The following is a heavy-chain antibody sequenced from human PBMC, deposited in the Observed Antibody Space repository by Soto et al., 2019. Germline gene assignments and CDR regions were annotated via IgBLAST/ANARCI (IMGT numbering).Heavy chain of an antibody. V-gene: IGHV1-46*01. J-gene: IGHJ6*02. Sequence: ASVKVSCKASGYTFTRYYMHWVRQAPGQGLEWMGIINPSGGSTSYAQKFQGRVTMTRDTSTSTVYMELSSLRSEDTAVYYCARARIYCSGGSCLEFYYYYGMDVWGQGTTVTVSS. CDR3: ARARIYCSGGSCLEFYYYYGMDV. D-gene: IGHD2-15*01. CDR2: INPSGGST. CDR1: GYTFTRYY.